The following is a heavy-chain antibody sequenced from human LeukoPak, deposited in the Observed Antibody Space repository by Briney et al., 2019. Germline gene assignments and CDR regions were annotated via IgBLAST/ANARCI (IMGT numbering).Heavy chain of an antibody. J-gene: IGHJ4*02. CDR2: VYYGSST. CDR3: AREEENYYGSY. V-gene: IGHV4-39*07. CDR1: GGSISSSNYY. D-gene: IGHD3-10*01. Sequence: SETLSLTCTVSGGSISSSNYYWGWFRQPPGKGLEWIASVYYGSSTYYNPSLKSRVTISVDTSKNQFSLKLSSVTAADTAVYYCAREEENYYGSYWGQGTLVTVSS.